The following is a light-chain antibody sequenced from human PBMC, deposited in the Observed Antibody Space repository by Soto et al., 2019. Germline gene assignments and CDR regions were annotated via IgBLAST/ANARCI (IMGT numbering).Light chain of an antibody. CDR3: GSYTTSITVI. CDR1: SSDVGDHNS. V-gene: IGLV2-14*03. CDR2: AVS. J-gene: IGLJ2*01. Sequence: QSALTQPASASGSPVQSITISCTGTSSDVGDHNSVSWYQQQPGKAPKLMIYAVSNRPSGVSNRFSGSKSGNTASLTISGLQAEDEADYYCGSYTTSITVIFGGGTKLTVL.